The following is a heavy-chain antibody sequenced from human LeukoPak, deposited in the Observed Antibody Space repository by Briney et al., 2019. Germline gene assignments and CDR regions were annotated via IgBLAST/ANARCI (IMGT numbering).Heavy chain of an antibody. J-gene: IGHJ6*02. CDR3: ARGHYSVVEGRPYGMDV. D-gene: IGHD2-21*01. CDR2: IFYSGST. CDR1: GGSINSAGYY. V-gene: IGHV4-31*03. Sequence: SETLSLTCTVSGGSINSAGYYWSWIRQHPGKGLEWIGYIFYSGSTYCNPSLRSRVTISVDTSKSQFSLSLSSVTAADTAVYYCARGHYSVVEGRPYGMDVWGQGTTVTVSS.